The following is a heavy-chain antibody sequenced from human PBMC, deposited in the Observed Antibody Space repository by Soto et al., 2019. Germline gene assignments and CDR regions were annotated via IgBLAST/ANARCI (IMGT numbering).Heavy chain of an antibody. Sequence: GGSLRLSCTASGFTFGDYAMSWFRQAPGKGLEWVGFIRSKAYGGTTEYAASVKGRFTISRDDSKSIAYLQMNSLKTEDTAVYYCTRERSPMVRGVYSAYWGQGTLVTVSS. J-gene: IGHJ4*02. CDR3: TRERSPMVRGVYSAY. CDR2: IRSKAYGGTT. V-gene: IGHV3-49*03. CDR1: GFTFGDYA. D-gene: IGHD3-10*01.